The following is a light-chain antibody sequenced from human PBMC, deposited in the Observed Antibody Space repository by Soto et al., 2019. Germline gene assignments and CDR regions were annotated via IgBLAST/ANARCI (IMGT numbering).Light chain of an antibody. J-gene: IGKJ1*01. Sequence: EIVLTQSPGTLSLSPGERATLSCRASQSVSSSYLAWYQQKPGQAPRRRIYGASSRATGIPDRFSGSGSGTDFTLPISRLEPEDFAVYYCQQYGSSPWTFGQGTKVHIK. CDR3: QQYGSSPWT. CDR2: GAS. CDR1: QSVSSSY. V-gene: IGKV3-20*01.